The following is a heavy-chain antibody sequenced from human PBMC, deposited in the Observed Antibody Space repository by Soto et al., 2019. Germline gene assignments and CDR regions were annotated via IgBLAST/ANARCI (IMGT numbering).Heavy chain of an antibody. CDR3: ASDLVGASNSYGLDV. Sequence: GGSLRLSCAASGFTFSNYGMHWVRQAPGKGLEWVAIIWHDGNNKYYADSVRGRFIISRDNSKNRLYLQMNSLRAEDTAVYYCASDLVGASNSYGLDVWGQGTPVTVSS. CDR1: GFTFSNYG. D-gene: IGHD1-26*01. CDR2: IWHDGNNK. V-gene: IGHV3-33*01. J-gene: IGHJ6*02.